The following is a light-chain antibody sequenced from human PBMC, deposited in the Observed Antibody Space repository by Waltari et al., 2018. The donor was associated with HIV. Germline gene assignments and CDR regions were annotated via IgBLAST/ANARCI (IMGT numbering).Light chain of an antibody. J-gene: IGLJ3*02. CDR3: GTWDSSLNAGV. CDR1: SSNLGNDF. CDR2: DND. Sequence: QSMLTQPPSVSAAPGQKVTISCSRSSSNLGNDFVSLYQHLPGAAPQLVIYDNDNRPSGIPDRFSGSKSGASATLVITELQTGDEGDYYCGTWDSSLNAGVFGGGTKLTVL. V-gene: IGLV1-51*01.